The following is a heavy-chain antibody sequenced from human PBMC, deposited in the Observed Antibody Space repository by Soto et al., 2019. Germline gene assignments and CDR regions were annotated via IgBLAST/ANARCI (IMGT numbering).Heavy chain of an antibody. Sequence: PGGCLRLSCAGSGFTFEDSDMSWIRQAPGKGLEWLSYISPGSRYPAYADSVKGRFTISRDNAKRSLYLQMMSLTAEDTAIYYCVRGGGGGLFDPWGQGTMVTVSS. V-gene: IGHV3-11*06. CDR1: GFTFEDSD. CDR2: ISPGSRYP. CDR3: VRGGGGGLFDP. D-gene: IGHD2-15*01. J-gene: IGHJ5*02.